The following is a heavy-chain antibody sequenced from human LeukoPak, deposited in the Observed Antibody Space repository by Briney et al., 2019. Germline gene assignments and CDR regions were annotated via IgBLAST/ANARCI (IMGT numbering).Heavy chain of an antibody. Sequence: GGSLRLSCAASGFTFSSYAMSWVRQAPGKGLEWVSAISGSGGSTYYADSVKSRFTISRDNSKNTLYLQMNSLRAEDTGVYYCAKDHYWSIDYWGRGTLVTVSS. V-gene: IGHV3-23*01. CDR2: ISGSGGST. CDR1: GFTFSSYA. D-gene: IGHD3-3*01. J-gene: IGHJ4*02. CDR3: AKDHYWSIDY.